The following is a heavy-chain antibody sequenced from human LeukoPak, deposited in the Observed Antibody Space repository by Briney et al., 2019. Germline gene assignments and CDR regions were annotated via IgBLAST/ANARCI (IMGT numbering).Heavy chain of an antibody. CDR1: GDSVSSQNGA. D-gene: IGHD6-19*01. Sequence: SQILSLTCVISGDSVSSQNGAWNWIRQSPSRGLEWLGRTYYRSKWYNDYAVSVQGRITINPDTSKNQFSLQLNSVTPEDTAVYYCARDLGTSGWYTFDYWGQGTLVTVSS. CDR2: TYYRSKWYN. CDR3: ARDLGTSGWYTFDY. V-gene: IGHV6-1*01. J-gene: IGHJ4*02.